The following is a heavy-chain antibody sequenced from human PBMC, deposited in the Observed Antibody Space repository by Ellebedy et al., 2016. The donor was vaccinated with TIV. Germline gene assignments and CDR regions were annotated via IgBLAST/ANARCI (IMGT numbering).Heavy chain of an antibody. D-gene: IGHD5-12*01. CDR2: IYYSGST. CDR3: ARKGDIYGGVY. CDR1: GGSISSGGYY. J-gene: IGHJ4*02. Sequence: SETLSLXXTVSGGSISSGGYYWSWIRQHPGKGLEWIGYIYYSGSTYYNPSLKSRVTISVDTSKNQFSLKLSSVTAADTAVYYCARKGDIYGGVYWGQGTLVTVSS. V-gene: IGHV4-31*03.